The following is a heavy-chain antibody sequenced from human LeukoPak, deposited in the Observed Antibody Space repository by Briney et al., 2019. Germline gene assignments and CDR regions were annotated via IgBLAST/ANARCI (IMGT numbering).Heavy chain of an antibody. Sequence: ASVKVSCKASGYTFTGYYMHWVRQAPGQGLEWMGGIIPIFGTANYAQKFQGRVTITADESTSTAYMELSSLRSEDTAVYYCARSDYDFWSGHFDPWGQGTLVTVSS. J-gene: IGHJ5*02. CDR3: ARSDYDFWSGHFDP. CDR2: IIPIFGTA. CDR1: GYTFTGYY. V-gene: IGHV1-69*13. D-gene: IGHD3-3*01.